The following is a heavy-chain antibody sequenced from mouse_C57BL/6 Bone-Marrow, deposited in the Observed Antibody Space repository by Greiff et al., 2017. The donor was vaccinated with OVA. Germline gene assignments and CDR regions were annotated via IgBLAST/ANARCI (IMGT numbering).Heavy chain of an antibody. Sequence: QVQLKESGAELVRPGTSVKMSCKASGYTFTNYWIGWAKQRPGHGLEWIGDIYPGGGYTNYNEKFKGKATLTADKSSSTAYMQFSSLTSEDSAIYYCARGGIPYYAMDYWGQGTSVTVSS. J-gene: IGHJ4*01. CDR2: IYPGGGYT. V-gene: IGHV1-63*01. CDR1: GYTFTNYW. CDR3: ARGGIPYYAMDY.